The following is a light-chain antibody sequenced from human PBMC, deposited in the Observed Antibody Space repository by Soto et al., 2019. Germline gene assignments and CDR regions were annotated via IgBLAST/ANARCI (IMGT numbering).Light chain of an antibody. CDR2: EVS. J-gene: IGLJ1*01. Sequence: QSALTQPASVSGSPGQSITISCTGTSNDVGAYKYVSWHQQHPGKAPKFMIYEVSNRPSGVSNRFSGYKSGNTASLTNSGLQAEDEADYYCASYTRTTNHVFGTGTKLTVL. CDR3: ASYTRTTNHV. CDR1: SNDVGAYKY. V-gene: IGLV2-14*01.